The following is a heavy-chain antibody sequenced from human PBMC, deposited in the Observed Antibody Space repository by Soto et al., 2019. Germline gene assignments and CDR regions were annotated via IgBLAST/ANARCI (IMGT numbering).Heavy chain of an antibody. D-gene: IGHD6-6*01. CDR3: ANYFMSRPWFDT. Sequence: KPSETLSLTCVVSGGSFSDHYCSWIRQSPGNGLEWIGEINHIGGTNYNPSLESRISMSLDTSKTEFSLKVSSVTAPDTAVYYCANYFMSRPWFDTWGQGTLVTVSS. CDR1: GGSFSDHY. CDR2: INHIGGT. J-gene: IGHJ5*02. V-gene: IGHV4-34*10.